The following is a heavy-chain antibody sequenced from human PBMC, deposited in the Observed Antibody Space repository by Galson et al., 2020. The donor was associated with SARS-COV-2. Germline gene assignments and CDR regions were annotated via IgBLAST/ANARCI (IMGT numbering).Heavy chain of an antibody. V-gene: IGHV3-66*01. Sequence: GESLRLSCAASGFTVTSNSMSWVRQVPGKGLEWVSVIYGGGDNTHYADPVQSRSSISRDSSKNTLNLQMNSLRADDTAVYYWARVLGDDYTRNRFYIWGQGTMVTVSS. CDR1: GFTVTSNS. D-gene: IGHD4-4*01. CDR2: IYGGGDNT. J-gene: IGHJ3*02. CDR3: ARVLGDDYTRNRFYI.